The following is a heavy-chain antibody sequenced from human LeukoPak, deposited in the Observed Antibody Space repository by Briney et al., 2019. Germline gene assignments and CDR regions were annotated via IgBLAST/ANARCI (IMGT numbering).Heavy chain of an antibody. J-gene: IGHJ4*02. Sequence: PGGSLRLSCAASGFTFSSYEMNWVRQAPGKGLEWVSYISSSGSTIYYADSVKGRFTISRDNAKNSLYLQMNSLRAEDTAVYYCARASEAGTTGYWGQGTLVTVSS. V-gene: IGHV3-48*03. D-gene: IGHD1-1*01. CDR1: GFTFSSYE. CDR2: ISSSGSTI. CDR3: ARASEAGTTGY.